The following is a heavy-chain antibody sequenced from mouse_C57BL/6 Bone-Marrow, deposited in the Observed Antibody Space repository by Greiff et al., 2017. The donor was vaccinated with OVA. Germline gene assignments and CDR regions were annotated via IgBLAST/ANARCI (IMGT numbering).Heavy chain of an antibody. J-gene: IGHJ2*01. CDR3: ARRDYYGSYFDY. D-gene: IGHD1-1*01. CDR2: IYPGDGDT. Sequence: LEESGAELVKPGASVKISCKASGYAFSSYWMNWVKQRPGKGLEWIGQIYPGDGDTNYNGKFKGKATLTADKSSSTAYMQLSSLTSEDSAVYFCARRDYYGSYFDYWGQGTTLTVSS. V-gene: IGHV1-80*01. CDR1: GYAFSSYW.